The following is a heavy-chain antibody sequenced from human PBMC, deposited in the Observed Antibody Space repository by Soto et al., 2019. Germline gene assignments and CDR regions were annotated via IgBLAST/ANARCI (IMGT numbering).Heavy chain of an antibody. CDR2: IYYSGST. D-gene: IGHD2-21*02. Sequence: SETLSLTCTVSGGSISSGDCYWSWIRQPPGKGLEWIGYIYYSGSTYYNPSLKSRVTISVDTSKNQFSLKLSSVTAADTAVYYCARERPCGGDCRTVDYWGQGTLVTVSS. J-gene: IGHJ4*02. V-gene: IGHV4-30-4*01. CDR3: ARERPCGGDCRTVDY. CDR1: GGSISSGDCY.